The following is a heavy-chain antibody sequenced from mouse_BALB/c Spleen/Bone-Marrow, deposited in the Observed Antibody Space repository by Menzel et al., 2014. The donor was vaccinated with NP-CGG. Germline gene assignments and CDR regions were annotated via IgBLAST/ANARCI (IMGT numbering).Heavy chain of an antibody. CDR3: AREYGTSYDYYFDV. CDR2: ISDGGSNT. Sequence: VQLQQSGGGLVKPGGSLKLSCAASGFTFSDYYMYWVRQTPEKRLEWVATISDGGSNTYYPDSVKGRFTVSRDNAKNNLYLQMSSLKSEDTAMYYCAREYGTSYDYYFDVWGAGTTVTVSS. CDR1: GFTFSDYY. J-gene: IGHJ1*01. D-gene: IGHD1-1*01. V-gene: IGHV5-4*02.